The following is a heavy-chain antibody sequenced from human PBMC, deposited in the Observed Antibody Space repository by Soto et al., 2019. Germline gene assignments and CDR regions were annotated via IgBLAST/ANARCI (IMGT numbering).Heavy chain of an antibody. CDR3: VKVGWSGY. CDR1: GFTFSTYD. CDR2: ISGSGDNT. J-gene: IGHJ4*02. D-gene: IGHD2-15*01. V-gene: IGHV3-23*01. Sequence: PGGSLRLSCATPGFTFSTYDMTWVRQAPGKGLEWVSGISGSGDNTDYADSVKGRFTISRDNSRNTLYLQMNSLRAEDTAVYYGVKVGWSGYWGQGTLVTVSS.